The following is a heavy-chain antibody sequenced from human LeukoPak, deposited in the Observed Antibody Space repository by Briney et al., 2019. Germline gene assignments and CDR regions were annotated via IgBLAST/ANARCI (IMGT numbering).Heavy chain of an antibody. J-gene: IGHJ2*01. Sequence: ASVTVSFKASGDSYTHYYIDWVRQAPGQGLEWMAIINPSSGSRSYAQKFQGRATMTRDTSTSTVYMELSSLRSDDTAVYYGAREYSYGWFRYFDVWGRGTLVSVSS. CDR1: GDSYTHYY. CDR3: AREYSYGWFRYFDV. V-gene: IGHV1-46*01. CDR2: INPSSGSR. D-gene: IGHD3-10*01.